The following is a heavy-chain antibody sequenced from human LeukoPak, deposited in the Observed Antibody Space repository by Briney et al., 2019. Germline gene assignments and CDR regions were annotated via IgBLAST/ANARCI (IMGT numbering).Heavy chain of an antibody. CDR3: ARGPPNWGYDY. CDR2: MSPNSGDT. Sequence: ASVTVSCTASGYTFTSYDFNWVRQATGQRPEWMGWMSPNSGDTGYAQKFQDRVTMTRNTSISTAYMELSSLRSDNTAVYYCARGPPNWGYDYWGPGTLVTVSS. CDR1: GYTFTSYD. J-gene: IGHJ4*02. D-gene: IGHD7-27*01. V-gene: IGHV1-8*01.